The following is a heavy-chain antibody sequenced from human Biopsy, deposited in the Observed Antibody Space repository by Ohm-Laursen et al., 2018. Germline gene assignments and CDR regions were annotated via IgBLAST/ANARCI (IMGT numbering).Heavy chain of an antibody. J-gene: IGHJ5*02. CDR1: GGSISSGGSY. V-gene: IGHV4-31*01. CDR2: IFNSANT. CDR3: ARGDYFDSNGYFWFDP. D-gene: IGHD3-22*01. Sequence: LQTLSLTRTVSGGSISSGGSYWSWIRQRPGKGLEWIGYIFNSANTYYNPSLKNLITISGDTSKNQFSLKLNSVTAADTAVYYCARGDYFDSNGYFWFDPWGQGTLVTVSS.